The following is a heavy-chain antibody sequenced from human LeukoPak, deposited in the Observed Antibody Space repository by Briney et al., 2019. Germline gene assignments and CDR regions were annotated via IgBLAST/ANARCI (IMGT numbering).Heavy chain of an antibody. CDR1: GFTFSSYG. Sequence: PGGSLRLSCAASGFTFSSYGMPWVRQAPGKGLEWVAFIRYDGSNKYYADSVKGRFTSSRDNSKNTLYPQMNSLRAEDTAVYYCAKGRTAAGYHPFTDYWGQGTLVTVSS. CDR3: AKGRTAAGYHPFTDY. D-gene: IGHD6-13*01. J-gene: IGHJ4*02. CDR2: IRYDGSNK. V-gene: IGHV3-30*02.